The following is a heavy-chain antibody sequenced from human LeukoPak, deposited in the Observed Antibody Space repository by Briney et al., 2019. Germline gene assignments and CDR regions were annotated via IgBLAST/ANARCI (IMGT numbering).Heavy chain of an antibody. CDR1: GGSISSGGYY. CDR3: AREPYYYGSGSYSGFDY. D-gene: IGHD3-10*01. J-gene: IGHJ4*02. V-gene: IGHV4-31*03. Sequence: SQTLSLTCTVSGGSISSGGYYWSWIRQHPGKGLEWIGYIYYSGSTYYNPSLKSRVTISVDTSKNQFSLKLSSVTAADTAVYYCAREPYYYGSGSYSGFDYWGQGTLVTVSS. CDR2: IYYSGST.